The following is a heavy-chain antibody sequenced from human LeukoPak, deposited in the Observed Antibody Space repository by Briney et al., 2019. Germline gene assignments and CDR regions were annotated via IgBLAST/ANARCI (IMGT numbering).Heavy chain of an antibody. CDR2: IIPIFGTA. CDR1: GGTFSSYA. J-gene: IGHJ6*02. D-gene: IGHD3-3*01. CDR3: ARGKDDFWSGFYYGMDV. Sequence: GSSVKVSCKASGGTFSSYAISWVRQAPGQGLKWMGGIIPIFGTANYAQKSQGRVTITADESTSTAYMELSSLRSEDTAVYYCARGKDDFWSGFYYGMDVWGQGTTVTVSS. V-gene: IGHV1-69*01.